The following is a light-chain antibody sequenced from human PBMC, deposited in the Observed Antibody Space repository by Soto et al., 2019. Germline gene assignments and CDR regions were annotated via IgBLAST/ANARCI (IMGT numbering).Light chain of an antibody. Sequence: QSVLTQPPSASGTPGQRVTISWSGSSTNIGSNYVYWYQQVPGTAPKLLIYSNNQRPSGVPDRFSASKSGTSASLAISGLRSEDEAAYYCATWDDSLNNPVFGGGTKLTAL. CDR2: SNN. CDR1: STNIGSNY. J-gene: IGLJ3*02. CDR3: ATWDDSLNNPV. V-gene: IGLV1-47*02.